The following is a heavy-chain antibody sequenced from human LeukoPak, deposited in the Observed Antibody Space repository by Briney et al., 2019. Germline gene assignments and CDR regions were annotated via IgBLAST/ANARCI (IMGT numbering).Heavy chain of an antibody. V-gene: IGHV3-53*01. CDR1: GFTVSSNY. CDR3: ARDEESWLWFGDHLSGAFDI. CDR2: VYSGGST. Sequence: GGSLRLSCAASGFTVSSNYMSWVRQAPGKGLEWVSVVYSGGSTYYADSVKARFTISRDNSTNTLYLQMNSLRAEDTAVYYCARDEESWLWFGDHLSGAFDIWGQGTMVTVSS. J-gene: IGHJ3*02. D-gene: IGHD3-10*01.